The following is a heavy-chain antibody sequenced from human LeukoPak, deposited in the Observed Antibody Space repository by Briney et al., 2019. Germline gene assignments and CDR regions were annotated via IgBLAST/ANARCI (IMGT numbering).Heavy chain of an antibody. Sequence: GGSLRLSCAASGFTFSSHGMHWVRQAPGKGLEWVAFIRYDGSNKYYADYVKGRFTISRDNSKNTLYLQMNSLRAEDTAVYYCAKDSSVYYYDSRNCDYWGQGTLVTVSS. CDR2: IRYDGSNK. CDR1: GFTFSSHG. J-gene: IGHJ4*02. D-gene: IGHD3-22*01. V-gene: IGHV3-30*02. CDR3: AKDSSVYYYDSRNCDY.